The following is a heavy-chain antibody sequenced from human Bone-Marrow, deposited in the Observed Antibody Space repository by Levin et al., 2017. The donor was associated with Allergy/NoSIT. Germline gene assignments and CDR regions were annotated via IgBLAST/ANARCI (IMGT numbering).Heavy chain of an antibody. CDR3: ARSIHYYDSSGLRSYYYGMDV. CDR1: GFTFSSYG. CDR2: IWYDGSNK. J-gene: IGHJ6*02. Sequence: RAGGSLRLSCAASGFTFSSYGMHWVRQAPGKGLEWVAVIWYDGSNKYYADSVKGRFTISRDNSKNTLYLQMNSLRAEDTAVYYCARSIHYYDSSGLRSYYYGMDVWGQGTTVTVSS. D-gene: IGHD3-22*01. V-gene: IGHV3-33*01.